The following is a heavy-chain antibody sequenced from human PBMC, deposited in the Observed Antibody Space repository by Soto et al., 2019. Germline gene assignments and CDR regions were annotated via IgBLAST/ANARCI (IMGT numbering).Heavy chain of an antibody. CDR3: ARGIAGASGWLDV. Sequence: QVQLVESGGGVVQPGRSLRLSCAASGFTFSSYAMHWVRQAQGKGLEWVAVISYDGSNKYYADSVKGRFTISRDNSKDTLYLQMNSLRAEDTAVYSCARGIAGASGWLDVWGQGTTVTVSS. D-gene: IGHD6-13*01. CDR1: GFTFSSYA. CDR2: ISYDGSNK. J-gene: IGHJ6*02. V-gene: IGHV3-30-3*01.